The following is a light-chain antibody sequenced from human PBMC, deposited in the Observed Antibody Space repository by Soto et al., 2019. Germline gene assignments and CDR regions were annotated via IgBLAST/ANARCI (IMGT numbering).Light chain of an antibody. CDR3: QHYNNYLGT. CDR1: QSIGRW. J-gene: IGKJ4*01. Sequence: DIQMTQSPSTLSASVGDRVTITCRASQSIGRWLAWYQQKPWEAPKFLIYDASTLGNGVPSRFSGSGSGKKVTLTISSLQPDDFATYYCQHYNNYLGTFGGGTKLEIK. CDR2: DAS. V-gene: IGKV1-5*01.